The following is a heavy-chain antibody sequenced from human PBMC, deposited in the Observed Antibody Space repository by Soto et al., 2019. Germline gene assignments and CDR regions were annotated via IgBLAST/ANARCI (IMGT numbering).Heavy chain of an antibody. Sequence: GGSLRLSCAASGFTFSSYGMHWVRQAPGKGLEWVAVIWYDGSNKYYADSVKGRFTISRDNSKNTLYLQMNSLRAEDTAVYYCARSVLLWFGELRGEFDYWGQGTLVTVSS. J-gene: IGHJ4*02. CDR3: ARSVLLWFGELRGEFDY. V-gene: IGHV3-33*01. D-gene: IGHD3-10*01. CDR2: IWYDGSNK. CDR1: GFTFSSYG.